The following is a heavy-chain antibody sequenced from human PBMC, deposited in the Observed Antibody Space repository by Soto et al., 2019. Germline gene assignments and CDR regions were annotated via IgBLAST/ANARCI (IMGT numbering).Heavy chain of an antibody. J-gene: IGHJ6*02. D-gene: IGHD6-13*01. CDR3: AKGNSWYYYYYGMDV. CDR2: IRGSGGST. V-gene: IGHV3-23*01. CDR1: GFTFSSYA. Sequence: GGSLRLSCAASGFTFSSYAMSWVRQAPGKGLEWVSAIRGSGGSTYYADSVKGRFTISRDNSKNTLYLQMNSLRAEDTAVYYCAKGNSWYYYYYGMDVWGQGTTVTVSS.